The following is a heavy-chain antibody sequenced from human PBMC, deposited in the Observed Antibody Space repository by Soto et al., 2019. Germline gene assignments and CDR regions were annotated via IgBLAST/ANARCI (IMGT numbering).Heavy chain of an antibody. J-gene: IGHJ4*02. CDR1: GFTVSSNY. Sequence: GGSLRLSCAASGFTVSSNYMSWVRQAPGKGLEWVSVIYSGGSTYYADSVKGRFTISRDNSKNTLYLQMNSLRAEDTAVYYCARLFNQLAHFDSWGKGTLVTVSS. CDR2: IYSGGST. D-gene: IGHD2-2*01. CDR3: ARLFNQLAHFDS. V-gene: IGHV3-66*04.